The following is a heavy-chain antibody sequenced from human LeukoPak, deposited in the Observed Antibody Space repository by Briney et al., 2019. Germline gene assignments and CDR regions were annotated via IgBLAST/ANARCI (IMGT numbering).Heavy chain of an antibody. Sequence: GGSLRLSCAASGFTFSSYSMNWVRQAPGKGLEWASSISSSSSYIYYADSVKGRFTISRDNAKNSLYLQMNSLRAEDTAVYYCARDLRLTIDYWGQGTLVTVSS. J-gene: IGHJ4*02. D-gene: IGHD4/OR15-4a*01. CDR1: GFTFSSYS. CDR2: ISSSSSYI. CDR3: ARDLRLTIDY. V-gene: IGHV3-21*01.